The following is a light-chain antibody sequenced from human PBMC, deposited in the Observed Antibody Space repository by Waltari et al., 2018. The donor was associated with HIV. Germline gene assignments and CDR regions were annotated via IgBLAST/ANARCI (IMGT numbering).Light chain of an antibody. Sequence: QSALTQPASVSGFLGQSINISCTGISTDSRFYQYVSWYQQYPGKIPRLILFDINNRPSGVSDHFSGSMSGNSASLTFSGLQSGDEAHYYCASNRLDYTLIFGGGTKLTVL. CDR1: STDSRFYQY. CDR2: DIN. J-gene: IGLJ2*01. CDR3: ASNRLDYTLI. V-gene: IGLV2-14*03.